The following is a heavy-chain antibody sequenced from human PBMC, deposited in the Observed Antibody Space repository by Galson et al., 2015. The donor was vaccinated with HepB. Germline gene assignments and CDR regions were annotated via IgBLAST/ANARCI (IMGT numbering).Heavy chain of an antibody. J-gene: IGHJ6*03. CDR2: IRSKANNYAT. D-gene: IGHD3-10*01. Sequence: SLRLSCAASGFSFSGSTMHWVRQASGKGLEWLGHIRSKANNYATIYPASVKGRLTISRDDSKNTAYLQMNSLQTEDTAVYYCTRHRSNYYGSGRYYMDVWGKGTTVTVSS. V-gene: IGHV3-73*01. CDR3: TRHRSNYYGSGRYYMDV. CDR1: GFSFSGST.